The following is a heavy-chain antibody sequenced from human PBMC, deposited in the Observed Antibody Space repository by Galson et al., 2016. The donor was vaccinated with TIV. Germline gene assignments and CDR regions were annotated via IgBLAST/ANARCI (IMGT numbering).Heavy chain of an antibody. V-gene: IGHV4-34*01. D-gene: IGHD3-3*01. J-gene: IGHJ5*02. CDR1: GGSFSAYH. CDR3: ARSRAQSAFWSGYSDKWLVP. CDR2: ISHSGST. Sequence: SETLSLTCAVSGGSFSAYHWSWIRQPPGKGLEWIGEISHSGSTNYNPSLNSRVTISVDTSKNQLSLNLSSVTDADTAVYYCARSRAQSAFWSGYSDKWLVPWGQGTLVTVSS.